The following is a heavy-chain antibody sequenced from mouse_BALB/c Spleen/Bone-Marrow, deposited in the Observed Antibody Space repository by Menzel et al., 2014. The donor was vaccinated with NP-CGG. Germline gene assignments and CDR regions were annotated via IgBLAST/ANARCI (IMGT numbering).Heavy chain of an antibody. J-gene: IGHJ2*01. CDR3: TRGGNWEDFDY. CDR1: GFTFSSFG. D-gene: IGHD4-1*01. V-gene: IGHV5-17*02. CDR2: ISSGSSTI. Sequence: EVNLVESGGGLVQPGGSRKLSCAASGFTFSSFGMHWVRQAPERGLEWVAYISSGSSTIFYADTVKGRVTISRDNPKNTLFLQMTSLRSEDTAMYYCTRGGNWEDFDYWGQGTTLTVSS.